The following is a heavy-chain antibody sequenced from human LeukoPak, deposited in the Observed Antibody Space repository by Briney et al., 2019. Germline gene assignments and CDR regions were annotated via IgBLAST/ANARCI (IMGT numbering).Heavy chain of an antibody. J-gene: IGHJ4*02. CDR3: ANLLRWEPY. Sequence: GGSLRLSCAASGFTFSSYAMGWVRQAPGKGLEWVASISRSGGNSHYADSVKGRFTISRDNSKNTLYLQMNSLRAEDTAVYYCANLLRWEPYWGQGTLVTVSS. CDR2: ISRSGGNS. CDR1: GFTFSSYA. D-gene: IGHD4-23*01. V-gene: IGHV3-23*01.